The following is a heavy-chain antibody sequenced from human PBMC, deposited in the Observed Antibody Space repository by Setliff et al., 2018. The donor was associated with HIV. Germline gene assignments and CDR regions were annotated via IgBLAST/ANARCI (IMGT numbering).Heavy chain of an antibody. CDR2: IGTGGDT. J-gene: IGHJ6*02. V-gene: IGHV3-13*01. CDR1: GFTFSPYW. Sequence: GGSLRLSCAASGFTFSPYWMHWVRQAPGKGLVWVSAIGTGGDTYYVDSVKGRFTISRENARNSLYLQMNSLRVGDTAVYYCAREIRTVYTGGHYFYGIDVWGQGTAVTVSS. CDR3: AREIRTVYTGGHYFYGIDV. D-gene: IGHD3-16*01.